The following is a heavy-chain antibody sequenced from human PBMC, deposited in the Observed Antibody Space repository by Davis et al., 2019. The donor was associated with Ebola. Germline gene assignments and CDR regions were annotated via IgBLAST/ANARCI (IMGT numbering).Heavy chain of an antibody. V-gene: IGHV3-23*01. CDR1: GFTFSGYD. D-gene: IGHD2-21*01. J-gene: IGHJ4*02. CDR2: ARSCGGRK. CDR3: ASETSHVLVIIGLCSFY. Sequence: GESLKISCTVSGFTFSGYDMSWVRQAPGKGLEWVSIARSCGGRKHCADSVRGRMTISRDNSKNTLHLRIDSPRVEDTAPYLCASETSHVLVIIGLCSFYWGKGTLVTVS.